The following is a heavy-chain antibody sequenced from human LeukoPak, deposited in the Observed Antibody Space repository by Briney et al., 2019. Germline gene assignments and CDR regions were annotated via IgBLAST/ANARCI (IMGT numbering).Heavy chain of an antibody. Sequence: PGGSLRLSCGVSGLTFSSYGMHWVRQAPGKGLEWVAIISKDGSKQYYADSVKGRFTISIDDSKNTLYLHTNSLRTEDTAVYYCAKDARALWFGEFQTKWYYYYYYMDVWGKGTTVTISS. CDR2: ISKDGSKQ. CDR3: AKDARALWFGEFQTKWYYYYYYMDV. J-gene: IGHJ6*03. D-gene: IGHD3-10*01. V-gene: IGHV3-30*18. CDR1: GLTFSSYG.